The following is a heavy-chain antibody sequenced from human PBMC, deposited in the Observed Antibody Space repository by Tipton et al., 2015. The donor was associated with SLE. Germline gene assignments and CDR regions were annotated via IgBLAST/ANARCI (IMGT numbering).Heavy chain of an antibody. D-gene: IGHD3-10*01. CDR1: GGSINNSYYY. V-gene: IGHV4-39*07. CDR2: IYYSGST. Sequence: TLSLTCTVSGGSINNSYYYWAWIRQPPGKGLEWIGSIYYSGSTFNNPSLKSRVTISAVTSKNQFSLRVSSVTAADTAVYYCARAGSYPYYYYYMDVWGKGTTVTVSS. CDR3: ARAGSYPYYYYYMDV. J-gene: IGHJ6*03.